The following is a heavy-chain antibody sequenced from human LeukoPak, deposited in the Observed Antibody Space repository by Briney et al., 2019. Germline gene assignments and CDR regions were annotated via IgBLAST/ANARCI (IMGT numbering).Heavy chain of an antibody. CDR3: AKDMWLIEYSSSTPYYYYGMDV. D-gene: IGHD6-6*01. CDR2: INHSGST. CDR1: GGSFSGYY. J-gene: IGHJ6*02. V-gene: IGHV4-34*01. Sequence: PSETLSLTCAVYGGSFSGYYWSWIRQPPGEGLEWIGEINHSGSTNYNPSLKSRVTISVDTSKNQFSLKLSSVTAADTAVYYCAKDMWLIEYSSSTPYYYYGMDVWGQGTTVTVS.